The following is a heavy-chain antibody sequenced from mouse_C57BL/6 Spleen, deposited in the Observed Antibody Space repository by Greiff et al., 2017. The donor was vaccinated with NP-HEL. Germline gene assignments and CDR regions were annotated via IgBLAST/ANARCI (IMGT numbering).Heavy chain of an antibody. D-gene: IGHD1-1*01. CDR3: TRAFYYYGSHYYAMDY. Sequence: EVKLVESGEGLVKPGGSLKLSCAASGFTFSSYAMSWVRQTPEKRLEWVAYISSGGDYIYYADTVKGRFTISRDNARNTLYLRMSRLKSEDTAMYYCTRAFYYYGSHYYAMDYWGPGPSVTV. V-gene: IGHV5-9-1*02. CDR2: ISSGGDYI. J-gene: IGHJ4*01. CDR1: GFTFSSYA.